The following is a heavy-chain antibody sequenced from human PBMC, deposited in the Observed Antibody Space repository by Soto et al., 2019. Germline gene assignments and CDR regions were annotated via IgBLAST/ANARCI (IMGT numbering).Heavy chain of an antibody. CDR2: IYYSGST. Sequence: SETLSLTCTVSGGSISSYYWSWIRQPPGKGLEWIGYIYYSGSTNYNPSLKSRVTISVDTSKNQFSLKLSSVTAADTAVYYCARGVAEGLGPQRLTSFDYWGQGTLVPVSS. CDR1: GGSISSYY. J-gene: IGHJ4*02. CDR3: ARGVAEGLGPQRLTSFDY. V-gene: IGHV4-59*01. D-gene: IGHD3-3*01.